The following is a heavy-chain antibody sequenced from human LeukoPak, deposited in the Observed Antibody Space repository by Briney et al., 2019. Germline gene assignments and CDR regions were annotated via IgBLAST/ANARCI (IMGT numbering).Heavy chain of an antibody. CDR1: GLTYSSYG. J-gene: IGHJ5*02. CDR3: ARAGYKWELLAQYNWFDP. D-gene: IGHD1-26*01. V-gene: IGHV3-33*01. Sequence: PGGPLRLSCAPSGLTYSSYGMHCVRQAPGKALECVADIWYEGSNKYYADSVKGRFTISRDNSKNTLYLQMNSLRAEDTAVYYCARAGYKWELLAQYNWFDPWGQGTLVTVSS. CDR2: IWYEGSNK.